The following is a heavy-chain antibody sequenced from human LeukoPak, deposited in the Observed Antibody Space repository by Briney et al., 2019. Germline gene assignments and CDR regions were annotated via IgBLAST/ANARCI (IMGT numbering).Heavy chain of an antibody. V-gene: IGHV1-18*01. D-gene: IGHD5-18*01. CDR2: ISTYNGNT. CDR3: ARQVQLWTHPDY. CDR1: GYTFTNYG. Sequence: ASVKVSCKASGYTFTNYGISWVRQAPGQGLEWMGWISTYNGNTNYAQKLQGRVTMTTDTSTSTAYMELRSLRSDDTAVYYCARQVQLWTHPDYWGQGTLVTVSS. J-gene: IGHJ4*02.